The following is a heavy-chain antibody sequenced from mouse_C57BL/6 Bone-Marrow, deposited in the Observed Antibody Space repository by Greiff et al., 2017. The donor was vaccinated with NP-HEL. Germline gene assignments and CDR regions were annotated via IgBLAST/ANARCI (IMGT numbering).Heavy chain of an antibody. V-gene: IGHV2-5*01. J-gene: IGHJ4*01. Sequence: QVQLQQSGPGLVQPSQSLSITCTVSGFSLTSYGVHWVRQSPGKGLEWLGVICSGGSTAYNAAFMYRLSITKDNSKSQVFFKMNSLQADDTAIYDCAKKSTVDAKDYWGKGTSVTVSS. CDR1: GFSLTSYG. CDR2: ICSGGST. CDR3: AKKSTVDAKDY. D-gene: IGHD1-1*01.